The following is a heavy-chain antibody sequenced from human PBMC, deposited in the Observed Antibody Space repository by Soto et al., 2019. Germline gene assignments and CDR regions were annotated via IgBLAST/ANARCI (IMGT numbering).Heavy chain of an antibody. Sequence: PGGSLRLSCTACGFTFGDYGMSWFRQAPGKGLEWVGFIRSKTDGGRTEYAAAVKGRFIISRDDSNSISYLQIDSLKTDATAVYYSSRIRTTMIVVVSDYWGQGTLVTVSS. J-gene: IGHJ4*02. V-gene: IGHV3-49*03. D-gene: IGHD3-22*01. CDR3: SRIRTTMIVVVSDY. CDR2: IRSKTDGGRT. CDR1: GFTFGDYG.